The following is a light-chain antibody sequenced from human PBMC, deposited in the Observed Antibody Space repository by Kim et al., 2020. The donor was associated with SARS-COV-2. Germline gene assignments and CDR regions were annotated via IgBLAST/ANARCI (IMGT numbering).Light chain of an antibody. V-gene: IGLV2-11*03. CDR1: SSNVGDSNS. CDR2: DVT. CDR3: CSYAGTYTPYV. J-gene: IGLJ1*01. Sequence: SVTISCSGISSNVGDSNSVSWYQQHPGKAPKRMIYDVTKRPSGVPDRFSGSKSANAASLTISGLQAEDEADYYCCSYAGTYTPYVFGTGTKVTVL.